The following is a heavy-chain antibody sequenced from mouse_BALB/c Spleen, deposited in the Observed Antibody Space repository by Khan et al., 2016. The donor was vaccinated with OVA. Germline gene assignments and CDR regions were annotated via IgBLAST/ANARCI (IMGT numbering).Heavy chain of an antibody. CDR2: ISYSGVT. Sequence: EVKLLESGPGLVKPSQSLSLTCTVTGYSITSGYAWNWIRQFPGNKLEWMGYISYSGVTSYTPSLKSRISITRDTSKIQFFLQLNSVTTEDTATYYCARGNYYGYYFDYWGQGTTLTVSS. J-gene: IGHJ2*01. CDR1: GYSITSGYA. CDR3: ARGNYYGYYFDY. D-gene: IGHD1-1*01. V-gene: IGHV3-2*02.